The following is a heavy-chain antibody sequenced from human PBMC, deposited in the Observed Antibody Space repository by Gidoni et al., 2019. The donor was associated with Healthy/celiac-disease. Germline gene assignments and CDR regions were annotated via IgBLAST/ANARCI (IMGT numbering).Heavy chain of an antibody. D-gene: IGHD6-19*01. V-gene: IGHV3-33*01. CDR2: IWYDGSNK. Sequence: QVQLVESGGGVVQPGRSLRLSCAASGFTFSSYGMHWVRQAPGKGLEWVAVIWYDGSNKYYADSVKGRFTISRDNSKNTLYLQMNSLRAEDTAVYYCARDSSEYSSGWYLVYDAFDIWGQGTMVTVSS. CDR1: GFTFSSYG. CDR3: ARDSSEYSSGWYLVYDAFDI. J-gene: IGHJ3*02.